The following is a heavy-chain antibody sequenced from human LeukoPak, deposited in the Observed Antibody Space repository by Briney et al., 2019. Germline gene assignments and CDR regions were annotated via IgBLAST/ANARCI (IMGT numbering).Heavy chain of an antibody. CDR2: ISGSGGSS. CDR1: GFTFSSYA. J-gene: IGHJ4*02. V-gene: IGHV3-23*01. Sequence: PGGSLRLSCAASGFTFSSYAMSWVRQAPGKGLEWVSAISGSGGSSYYADSVKGRFTISRDNSKNTLYLQMNSLRAEDTAVYYCAKDGPLGHDILTGYFFGGPFDYWGQGTLVTVSS. D-gene: IGHD3-9*01. CDR3: AKDGPLGHDILTGYFFGGPFDY.